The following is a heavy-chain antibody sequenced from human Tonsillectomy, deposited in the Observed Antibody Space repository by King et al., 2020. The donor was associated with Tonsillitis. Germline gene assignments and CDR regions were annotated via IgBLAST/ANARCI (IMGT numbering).Heavy chain of an antibody. V-gene: IGHV3-48*02. Sequence: VQLVESGGGLVQPGGSLRLSCAASGFTFSSYSMNWVRQAPGKGLEWVSYISSSSSTIYYADSVKGRFTISRDNAKNSLYLQMNSLRDEDTAEYYCARDPFYYYDSSGYPDYFDYWGQGTLVTVSS. CDR2: ISSSSSTI. CDR1: GFTFSSYS. J-gene: IGHJ4*02. D-gene: IGHD3-22*01. CDR3: ARDPFYYYDSSGYPDYFDY.